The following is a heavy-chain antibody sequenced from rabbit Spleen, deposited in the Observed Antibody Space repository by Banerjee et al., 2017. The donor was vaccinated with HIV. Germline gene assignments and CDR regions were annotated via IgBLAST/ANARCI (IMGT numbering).Heavy chain of an antibody. CDR2: IYGGGSGST. D-gene: IGHD8-1*01. Sequence: QSLEESGGGLVKPGGTLTLTCKASGIDFSSYWVNWVRQAPGKGLEWIACIYGGGSGSTYYASWAKGRFTISKTSSTTVTLQMTSLTAADTATYFCARDAGSSFSSYGMDLWGQGTLVTVS. V-gene: IGHV1S40*01. CDR3: ARDAGSSFSSYGMDL. J-gene: IGHJ6*01. CDR1: GIDFSSYW.